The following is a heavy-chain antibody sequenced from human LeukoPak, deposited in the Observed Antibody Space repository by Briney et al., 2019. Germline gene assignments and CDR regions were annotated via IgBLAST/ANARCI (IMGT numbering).Heavy chain of an antibody. D-gene: IGHD2-2*01. Sequence: GGSLTLSCAASGFTFSSYGMHWVRQAPGKGLEWVALIWYEGNNKKYADSVKGRITISRDNSKNTLYLEMNSLRAEDTAVYYCARGWGSSIYASAFDIWGQGTMVTISS. CDR3: ARGWGSSIYASAFDI. J-gene: IGHJ3*02. V-gene: IGHV3-33*01. CDR2: IWYEGNNK. CDR1: GFTFSSYG.